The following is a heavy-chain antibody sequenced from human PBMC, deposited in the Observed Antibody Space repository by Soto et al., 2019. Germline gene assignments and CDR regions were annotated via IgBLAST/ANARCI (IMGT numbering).Heavy chain of an antibody. Sequence: GGSLRLSCAASGFTFSNYAMSWVRQAPGKGPEWVSAISGGGDKTYYLESVKGRFTISRDNSKNTVSLQMNSLRADDTAVYYCAKEGSPPFFQHWGQGTLVTVSS. V-gene: IGHV3-23*01. J-gene: IGHJ4*02. CDR1: GFTFSNYA. CDR3: AKEGSPPFFQH. CDR2: ISGGGDKT. D-gene: IGHD3-10*01.